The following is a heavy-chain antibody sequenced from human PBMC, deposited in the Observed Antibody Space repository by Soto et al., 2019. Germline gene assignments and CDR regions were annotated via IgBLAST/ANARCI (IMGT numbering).Heavy chain of an antibody. CDR3: ARGKLEWKAYYFDY. Sequence: QVQLQESGPGLVKPSETLSLTCTVSGGSISSYYWSWIRQPPGKGLEWIGYIYYSGSTNYNPSLKSRVTISVDTSKNQFSLKLSSVTAADTAVYYCARGKLEWKAYYFDYWGQGTLVTVSS. J-gene: IGHJ4*02. D-gene: IGHD1-1*01. CDR1: GGSISSYY. V-gene: IGHV4-59*01. CDR2: IYYSGST.